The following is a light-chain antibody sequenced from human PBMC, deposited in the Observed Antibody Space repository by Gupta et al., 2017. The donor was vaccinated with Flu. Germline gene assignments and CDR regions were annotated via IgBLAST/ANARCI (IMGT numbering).Light chain of an antibody. CDR3: QQECRSPIT. J-gene: IGKJ4*01. CDR2: GAS. Sequence: EILLTQSPGTLSLSPGERATLSCRASQSVSSNSLAWYQQKSGQAPRLLMYGASSRATGIPDRFSGSGSGTDFTLTISRLEPEDFAVYCCQQECRSPITFGGGTKVEIK. V-gene: IGKV3-20*01. CDR1: QSVSSNS.